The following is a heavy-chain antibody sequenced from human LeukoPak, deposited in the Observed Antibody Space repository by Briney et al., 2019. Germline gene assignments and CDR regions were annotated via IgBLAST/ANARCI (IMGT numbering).Heavy chain of an antibody. CDR2: IYSDNT. CDR1: GFTVSSNS. J-gene: IGHJ3*02. Sequence: GGSLRLSCTVSGFTVSSNSMSWVRQAPGKGLEWVSFIYSDNTHYSDSVKGRFTISRDNSKNTLYLQMNSLRAEDTAVYYCARTEAAVTTLGAFDIWGQGTMVTVSS. D-gene: IGHD4-17*01. V-gene: IGHV3-53*01. CDR3: ARTEAAVTTLGAFDI.